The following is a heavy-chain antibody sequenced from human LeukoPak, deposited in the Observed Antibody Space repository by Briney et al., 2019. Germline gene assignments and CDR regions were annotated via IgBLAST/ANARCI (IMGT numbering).Heavy chain of an antibody. CDR3: ARVSGSSWYGHYFDY. J-gene: IGHJ4*02. D-gene: IGHD6-13*01. CDR1: GFTLSSYS. CDR2: ISSSSSTI. Sequence: GGSLRLSCAASGFTLSSYSMNWVRQAPGKGLEWVSYISSSSSTIYYADSVKGRFTISRDNAKNSLYLQMNSLRAEDTAVYYCARVSGSSWYGHYFDYWGQGTLVTVSS. V-gene: IGHV3-48*01.